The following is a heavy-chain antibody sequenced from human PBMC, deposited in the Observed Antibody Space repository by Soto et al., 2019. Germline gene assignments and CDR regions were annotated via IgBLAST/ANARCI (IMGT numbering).Heavy chain of an antibody. V-gene: IGHV1-3*01. Sequence: QVQLVQSGAELKKPGASVRVSCKSSGNTFPNYAIHWVRQAPGQRPEWMGWINGGNGNTYYSENFQGRVTFTRDTSASTVYMELSSLRSEDTAIYYCARDASGYSGSYYIDYFNYWGQGALVTVSS. J-gene: IGHJ4*02. CDR3: ARDASGYSGSYYIDYFNY. D-gene: IGHD1-26*01. CDR2: INGGNGNT. CDR1: GNTFPNYA.